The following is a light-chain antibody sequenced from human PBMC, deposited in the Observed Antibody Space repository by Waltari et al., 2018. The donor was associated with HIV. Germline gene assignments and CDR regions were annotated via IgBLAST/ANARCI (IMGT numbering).Light chain of an antibody. J-gene: IGLJ2*01. V-gene: IGLV3-21*04. Sequence: SFVLTQPPSMSVAPGKTASITCGGNNIGSKTVHWYQQKAGQAPLVVIYDNSDRPSGIPERFSGSNSGNTATLTMTRVGAGDEADYYCQVWDSSSDHVVFGGGTKLTIL. CDR2: DNS. CDR1: NIGSKT. CDR3: QVWDSSSDHVV.